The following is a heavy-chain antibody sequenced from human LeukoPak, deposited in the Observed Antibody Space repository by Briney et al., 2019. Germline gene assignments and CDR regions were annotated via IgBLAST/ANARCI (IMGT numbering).Heavy chain of an antibody. J-gene: IGHJ3*02. D-gene: IGHD6-13*01. CDR2: IIPIFGTA. CDR1: GGTFSSYA. V-gene: IGHV1-69*13. CDR3: AREGSSIAAAYDI. Sequence: SVKVSCGASGGTFSSYAISWVRQAPGQGLEWMGGIIPIFGTANYAQKFQGRVTITADESTSTAYMELSSLRSEDTAVYYCAREGSSIAAAYDIWGQGTMVTVSS.